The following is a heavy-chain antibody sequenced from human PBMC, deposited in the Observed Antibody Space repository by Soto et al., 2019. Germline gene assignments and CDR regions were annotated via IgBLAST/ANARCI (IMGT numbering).Heavy chain of an antibody. Sequence: PGGSLRLSCVASGFTFSGYAMHWIRQAPGKAREWVALISSDGSSTLYADSVRGRFTISRDNSRDTLYLQLNSLRPDDTAVFSCARGAYRYFDYWGQGTLVTVSS. CDR3: ARGAYRYFDY. V-gene: IGHV3-30-3*01. CDR1: GFTFSGYA. D-gene: IGHD4-4*01. CDR2: ISSDGSST. J-gene: IGHJ4*02.